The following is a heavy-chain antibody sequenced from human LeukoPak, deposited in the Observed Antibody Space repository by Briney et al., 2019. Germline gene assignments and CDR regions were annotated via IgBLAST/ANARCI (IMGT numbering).Heavy chain of an antibody. CDR1: QFIFSEYA. D-gene: IGHD3-22*01. V-gene: IGHV3-23*01. Sequence: GGSLRLSCAASQFIFSEYAMDWVRQAPGKGLEWVAAIGASGSNTYYAASVEGRFTISRDNSKETLYLQMDSLRADDTAVYFCAKSPYYDSSGDAFEIWGQGTLVTVSS. J-gene: IGHJ3*02. CDR3: AKSPYYDSSGDAFEI. CDR2: IGASGSNT.